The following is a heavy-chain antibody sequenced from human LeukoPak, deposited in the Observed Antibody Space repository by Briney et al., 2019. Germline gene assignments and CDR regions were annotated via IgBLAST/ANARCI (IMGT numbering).Heavy chain of an antibody. Sequence: PGGSLRLSCAASGFTFSSYGMHWVRQAPGRGLEWVAAISDDGSNKYYADSVKGRFTISRDNSKNTVYLQMNSLRAEDTAVYYCATSIAARRGYWGQGTLVTVSS. CDR1: GFTFSSYG. D-gene: IGHD6-6*01. CDR2: ISDDGSNK. J-gene: IGHJ4*02. CDR3: ATSIAARRGY. V-gene: IGHV3-30*03.